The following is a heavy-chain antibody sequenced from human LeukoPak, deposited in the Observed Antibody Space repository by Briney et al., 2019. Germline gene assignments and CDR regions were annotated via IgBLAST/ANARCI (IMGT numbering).Heavy chain of an antibody. D-gene: IGHD6-13*01. V-gene: IGHV4-59*01. CDR3: ARVFRLAAAGRSYYYYGMDV. CDR2: IHYSGST. CDR1: GGSISSYY. Sequence: PSETLSLTCTVSGGSISSYYWSRIRQPPGKGLEWIGYIHYSGSTNYNPSLKSRVTISVDTSKNQFSLKLTSVTAADTAVYYCARVFRLAAAGRSYYYYGMDVWGQGTTVTVSS. J-gene: IGHJ6*02.